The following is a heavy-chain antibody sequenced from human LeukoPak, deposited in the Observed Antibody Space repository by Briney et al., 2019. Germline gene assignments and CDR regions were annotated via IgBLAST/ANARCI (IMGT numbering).Heavy chain of an antibody. V-gene: IGHV3-23*01. J-gene: IGHJ4*02. CDR3: ARNGHYSADY. CDR2: ISDSSGST. D-gene: IGHD4-17*01. Sequence: GGSLRLSCAASGFTFTSYAMNWVRQAPGKGLEWVSTISDSSGSTYYADSVKGRFTISRDNSKNTLYLQMNSLRAEDTAVYFCARNGHYSADYWGRGILVTVSP. CDR1: GFTFTSYA.